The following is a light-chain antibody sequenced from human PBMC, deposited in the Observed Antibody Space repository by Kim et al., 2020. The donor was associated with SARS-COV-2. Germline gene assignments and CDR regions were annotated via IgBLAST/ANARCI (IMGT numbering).Light chain of an antibody. CDR3: NSRDSSGNHLV. V-gene: IGLV3-19*01. J-gene: IGLJ3*02. Sequence: ALGQTVSTTCQGDSLRSYYSSWYQQQPGQAPVLVIYGKNNRPSGLPDRFSGSSSGNTASLTITGAQAEDEADYYCNSRDSSGNHLVFGGGTKLTVL. CDR1: SLRSYY. CDR2: GKN.